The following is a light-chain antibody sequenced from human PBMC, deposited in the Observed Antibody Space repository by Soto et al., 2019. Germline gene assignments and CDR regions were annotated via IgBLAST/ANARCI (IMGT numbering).Light chain of an antibody. CDR1: QGVSSN. Sequence: EIVMTQSPATLSVSPGERATLSCRASQGVSSNLAWYQQKPGQAPRLLIYGASTRATGIPARFSGSGSGTEFTLTISSLQSEDFAVYYRQQYNNWPPGFGGGTKV. J-gene: IGKJ4*01. CDR2: GAS. V-gene: IGKV3-15*01. CDR3: QQYNNWPPG.